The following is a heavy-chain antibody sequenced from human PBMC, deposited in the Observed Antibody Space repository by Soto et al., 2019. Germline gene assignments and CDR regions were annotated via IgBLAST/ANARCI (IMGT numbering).Heavy chain of an antibody. CDR2: IKFDGSQR. D-gene: IGHD2-21*01. CDR1: GFTLSRFW. Sequence: GGSLRFSCAASGFTLSRFWMNWVRQAPGKGLEWVANIKFDGSQRSYLDSVKGRFTISRDNAGNSLHLQMDSLRAEDTAVYFCAXDADYFDGDLWYDGYDLWGQGTMVTVSS. J-gene: IGHJ3*01. CDR3: AXDADYFDGDLWYDGYDL. V-gene: IGHV3-7*01.